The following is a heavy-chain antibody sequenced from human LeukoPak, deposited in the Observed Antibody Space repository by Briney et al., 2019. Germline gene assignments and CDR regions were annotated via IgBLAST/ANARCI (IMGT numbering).Heavy chain of an antibody. V-gene: IGHV3-74*01. D-gene: IGHD5-12*01. CDR3: AREGDGYDYDQ. Sequence: GRSLRLSCAASGFTFSSYWMHWVRQPPGKGLVWVSCMNSDGSSTSYAHSVKGRFTISRVNAKNALYLQMNSLRVEDTAVYYCAREGDGYDYDQWGQGSLVTVSS. CDR1: GFTFSSYW. J-gene: IGHJ4*02. CDR2: MNSDGSST.